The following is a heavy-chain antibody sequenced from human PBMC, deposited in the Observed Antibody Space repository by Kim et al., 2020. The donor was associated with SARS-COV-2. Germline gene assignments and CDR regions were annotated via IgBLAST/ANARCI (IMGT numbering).Heavy chain of an antibody. CDR2: INPSGVGT. CDR1: GYTFSNYF. J-gene: IGHJ5*02. CDR3: ARDASEYEQQLARSTGFNWFDP. V-gene: IGHV1-46*01. Sequence: ASVKVSCKASGYTFSNYFMHWVRQAPGQGLEWIGIINPSGVGTNYAQKFQGRVTMTRDTSTSTFYMELSSLRSEDTAVYYCARDASEYEQQLARSTGFNWFDPWGQGTLVTVSS. D-gene: IGHD6-13*01.